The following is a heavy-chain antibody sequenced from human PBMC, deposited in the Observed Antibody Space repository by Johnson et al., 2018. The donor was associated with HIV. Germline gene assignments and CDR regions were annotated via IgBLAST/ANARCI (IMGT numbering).Heavy chain of an antibody. Sequence: QVQLVESGGGVVQPGGSLRLSCAASGFTFSSYGMHWVRQAPGKGLAWVAFIRNDGSNEYYADSVKGRFTISRDNAKNSLYLQMNSLRAEDTAVYYCARERRPWGPDAFDIWGQGTMVTVSS. J-gene: IGHJ3*02. D-gene: IGHD3-16*01. V-gene: IGHV3-30*02. CDR2: IRNDGSNE. CDR3: ARERRPWGPDAFDI. CDR1: GFTFSSYG.